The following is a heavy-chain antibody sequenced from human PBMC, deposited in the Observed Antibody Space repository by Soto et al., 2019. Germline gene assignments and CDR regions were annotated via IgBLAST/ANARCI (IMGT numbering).Heavy chain of an antibody. V-gene: IGHV3-23*04. Sequence: EVQLVESGGGLVQPGGSLRLSCAASGFTFRNNVMNWYRQAPGRGLERVSAITDNGGSTYYADSVKGRCTISGDISKNPLSLPMNSLRAEDTFVYSYAKAVYVAARGAMDVWGQCTTVTLSS. CDR1: GFTFRNNV. J-gene: IGHJ6*02. D-gene: IGHD3-10*02. CDR3: AKAVYVAARGAMDV. CDR2: ITDNGGST.